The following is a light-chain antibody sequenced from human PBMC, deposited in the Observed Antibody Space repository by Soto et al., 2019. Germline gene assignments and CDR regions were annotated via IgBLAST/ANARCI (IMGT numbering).Light chain of an antibody. CDR3: QLYGSSPLYI. V-gene: IGKV3-20*01. J-gene: IGKJ2*01. CDR1: QSVSSSH. Sequence: EIVLTQSPGTLSLSPGERATVSCRASQSVSSSHLAWYQQKPGQAPRLLIYGASSRATGIPDKFSGSGSGTDFTLTISRVEPEDFAVYYCQLYGSSPLYIFGQGTNLEIK. CDR2: GAS.